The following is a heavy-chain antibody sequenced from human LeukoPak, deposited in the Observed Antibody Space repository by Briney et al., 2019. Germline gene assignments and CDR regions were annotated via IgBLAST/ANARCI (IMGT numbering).Heavy chain of an antibody. J-gene: IGHJ6*03. CDR2: IYYRWST. Sequence: SATLSPTCTVSAGSISSSSYYWGWIRQPPGRGLEWIGIIYYRWSTYYHPSLESRVTISVDTSKNQFSLKLSSVTAADTAVYYCARFFAENYYYYYMDVWGKGTTVTVSS. V-gene: IGHV4-39*01. D-gene: IGHD3-3*01. CDR1: AGSISSSSYY. CDR3: ARFFAENYYYYYMDV.